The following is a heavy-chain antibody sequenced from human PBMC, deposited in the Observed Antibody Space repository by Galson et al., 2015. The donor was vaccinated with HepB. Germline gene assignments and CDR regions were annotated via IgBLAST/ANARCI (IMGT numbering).Heavy chain of an antibody. V-gene: IGHV1-69*01. CDR2: IIPIFGTA. D-gene: IGHD2-15*01. Sequence: SCKASGGTFSSYAISWVRQAPGQGLEWMGGIIPIFGTANYAQKFQGRVTITADESTSTAYMELSSLRSEDTAVYYCARDFAGYCSGGSCSTVGFDPWGQGTLVTVSS. J-gene: IGHJ5*02. CDR1: GGTFSSYA. CDR3: ARDFAGYCSGGSCSTVGFDP.